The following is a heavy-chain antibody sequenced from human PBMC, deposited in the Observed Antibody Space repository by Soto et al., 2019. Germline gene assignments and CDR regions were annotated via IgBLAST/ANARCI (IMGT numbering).Heavy chain of an antibody. CDR2: ISSSGSTI. Sequence: SLRLSCAAPGFTFIDYYMSWIRQAPGNGLEWVSYISSSGSTIYYADSVKGRFTISRDNAKNSLYLQMNSLRAEDTAVYYCARGSTDIGSTINSYYYYYMYGWGKGNKVTVSS. J-gene: IGHJ6*03. D-gene: IGHD5-12*01. V-gene: IGHV3-11*01. CDR1: GFTFIDYY. CDR3: ARGSTDIGSTINSYYYYYMYG.